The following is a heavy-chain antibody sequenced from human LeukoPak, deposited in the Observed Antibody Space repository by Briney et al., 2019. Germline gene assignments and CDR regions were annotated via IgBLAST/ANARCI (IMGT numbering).Heavy chain of an antibody. D-gene: IGHD3-22*01. Sequence: GSLRLSCAASGFTFSSYAMSWIRQPPGKGLEWIGEINHSGNTNYNPSLKSRVTISVDTSKNQFSLKLSSVTAADTAVYYCARRQLRGSGYYSDYWGQGTLVTVSS. CDR3: ARRQLRGSGYYSDY. CDR2: INHSGNT. J-gene: IGHJ4*02. CDR1: GFTFSSYA. V-gene: IGHV4-34*01.